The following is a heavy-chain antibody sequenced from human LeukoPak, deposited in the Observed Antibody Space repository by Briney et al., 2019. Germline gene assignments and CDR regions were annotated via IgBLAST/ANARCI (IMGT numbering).Heavy chain of an antibody. CDR1: GFTFSNYN. D-gene: IGHD2-15*01. CDR2: ISRSSSYI. CDR3: ATALGYCSGGSCNY. J-gene: IGHJ4*02. Sequence: GGSLRLSCAASGFTFSNYNMNWVRQAPGKGLEWVSSISRSSSYIYYADSVKGRFTISRDNAKNTLYLQMNSLRAEDTAVYYCATALGYCSGGSCNYWGQGTLVTVSS. V-gene: IGHV3-21*01.